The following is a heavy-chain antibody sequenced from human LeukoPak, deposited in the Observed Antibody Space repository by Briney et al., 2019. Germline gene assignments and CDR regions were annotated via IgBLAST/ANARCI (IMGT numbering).Heavy chain of an antibody. Sequence: PGGSLRLSCAASGFTFSSYEMNWVRQAPGKGLEWVSYISSSGSTIYYADSVKGRFTISRDNSKNTLYLQMNSLRAEDTAVYYCAKDAYSSSVVDYYYYMDVWGKGTTVTVSS. CDR3: AKDAYSSSVVDYYYYMDV. CDR2: ISSSGSTI. CDR1: GFTFSSYE. D-gene: IGHD6-6*01. V-gene: IGHV3-48*03. J-gene: IGHJ6*03.